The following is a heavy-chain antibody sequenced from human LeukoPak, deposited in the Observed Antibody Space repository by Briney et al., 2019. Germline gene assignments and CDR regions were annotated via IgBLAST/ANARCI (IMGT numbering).Heavy chain of an antibody. J-gene: IGHJ5*02. CDR3: ASAAPWFDP. CDR1: GGSISSDY. CDR2: NDYRGST. V-gene: IGHV4-59*01. Sequence: SETLSLTCTVAGGSISSDYWSWIRQPPGKGLEWIGYNDYRGSTNYNPSLKSRVTISVATSKNQFSLKLSSVTAADTAVYYCASAAPWFDPWGQGTLVTVSS.